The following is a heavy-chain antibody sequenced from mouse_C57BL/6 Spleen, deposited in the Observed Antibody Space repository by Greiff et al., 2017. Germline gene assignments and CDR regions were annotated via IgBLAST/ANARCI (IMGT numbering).Heavy chain of an antibody. CDR2: ISYDGSN. CDR1: GYSITSGYY. Sequence: QLKESGPGLVNPSQSLSLTCSVTGYSITSGYYWNWIRQFPGNKLEWMGYISYDGSNNYNPSLKNRISITRETSKNQFFLKLNSGTTEDAATYYCARGGYFDYWGQGATLTVSS. J-gene: IGHJ2*01. V-gene: IGHV3-6*01. CDR3: ARGGYFDY.